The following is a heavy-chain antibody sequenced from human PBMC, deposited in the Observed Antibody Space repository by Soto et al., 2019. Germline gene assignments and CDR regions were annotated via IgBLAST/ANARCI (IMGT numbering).Heavy chain of an antibody. CDR1: GYTFTSYG. V-gene: IGHV1-18*01. D-gene: IGHD6-13*01. Sequence: QVQLVQSGAEVKKPGASVKVSCKASGYTFTSYGISWVRQAPGQGLEWMGWISAYNGNTNYAQKLQGRVTMTTDTSTSTAYVELRSLRSDDTAVYYCARDPRAAATGGDNWFDPWGQGTLVTVSS. J-gene: IGHJ5*02. CDR2: ISAYNGNT. CDR3: ARDPRAAATGGDNWFDP.